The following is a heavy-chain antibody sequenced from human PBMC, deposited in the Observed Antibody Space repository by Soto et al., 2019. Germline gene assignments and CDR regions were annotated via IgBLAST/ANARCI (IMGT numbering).Heavy chain of an antibody. CDR3: ARVIGGYRDGPIDD. J-gene: IGHJ4*02. D-gene: IGHD5-18*01. CDR1: GFTFSNYS. CDR2: ISDDGSNK. V-gene: IGHV3-30-3*01. Sequence: GWSLRLSCAPSGFTFSNYSLHWVRQAPGKGLEWVALISDDGSNKYYGDSVKGRFTVSRDNSKNTLYLQMNSLRPEDTAVYYCARVIGGYRDGPIDDWGQGTLVTVPS.